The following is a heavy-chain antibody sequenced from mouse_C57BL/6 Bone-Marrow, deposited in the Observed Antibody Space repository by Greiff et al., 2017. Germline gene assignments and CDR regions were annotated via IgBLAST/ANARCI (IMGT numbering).Heavy chain of an antibody. CDR1: GYTFTGYW. CDR2: ILPGSGST. D-gene: IGHD1-1*01. CDR3: ARGIPHYDGSYRDD. V-gene: IGHV1-9*01. Sequence: QVQLQQSGAELMKPGASVKLSCKATGYTFTGYWIEWVKQRPGHGLEWIGEILPGSGSTNYTEKFKGKATFTADTSSNTAYMQLSSLPTEASAIYYCARGIPHYDGSYRDDWGQGTTLTVSS. J-gene: IGHJ2*01.